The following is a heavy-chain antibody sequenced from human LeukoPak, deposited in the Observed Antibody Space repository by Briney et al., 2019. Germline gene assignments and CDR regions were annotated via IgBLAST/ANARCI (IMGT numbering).Heavy chain of an antibody. V-gene: IGHV3-23*01. CDR3: ARDYMGHYYYDSSGLDY. CDR2: ISGSGGST. D-gene: IGHD3-22*01. CDR1: GFTFSSYA. Sequence: GGSLRLSCAASGFTFSSYAMSWVRQAPGRGLEWVSAISGSGGSTYYADSVKGRFTISRDNSKNTLYLQMNSLRAEDTAVYYCARDYMGHYYYDSSGLDYWGQGTLVTVSS. J-gene: IGHJ4*02.